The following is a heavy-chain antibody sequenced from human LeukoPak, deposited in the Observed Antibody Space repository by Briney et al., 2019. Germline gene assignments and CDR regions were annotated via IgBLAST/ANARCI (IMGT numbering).Heavy chain of an antibody. CDR3: AKDMSYSSSCCWFDP. CDR1: GFTFDDYA. CDR2: ISWNSGSI. Sequence: PGRSLRLSCAAPGFTFDDYAMHWVRQAPGKGLEWVSGISWNSGSIGYADSVKGRFTISRDNAKNSLYLQMNSLRAEDTALYYCAKDMSYSSSCCWFDPWGQGTLVTVSS. D-gene: IGHD6-13*01. J-gene: IGHJ5*02. V-gene: IGHV3-9*01.